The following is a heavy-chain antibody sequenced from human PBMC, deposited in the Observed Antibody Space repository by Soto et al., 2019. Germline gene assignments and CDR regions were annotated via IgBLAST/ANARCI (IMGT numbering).Heavy chain of an antibody. V-gene: IGHV4-34*01. CDR1: GGSFSGYY. D-gene: IGHD3-3*01. J-gene: IGHJ4*02. CDR2: INHSGST. Sequence: ASETLSLTCAVYGGSFSGYYWSWIRQPPGKGLEWIGEINHSGSTNYNPSLKSRVTISVDTSKNQFSLKLSSVTAADTAVYYCARGLQGGDFWSGYPFDYWGQGTLVTVSS. CDR3: ARGLQGGDFWSGYPFDY.